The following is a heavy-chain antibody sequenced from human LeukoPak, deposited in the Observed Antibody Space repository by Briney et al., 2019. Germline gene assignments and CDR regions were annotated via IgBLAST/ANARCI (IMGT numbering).Heavy chain of an antibody. CDR1: GGSISSGSHY. CDR3: AREQWLVRGGGSGWFDP. J-gene: IGHJ5*02. CDR2: ISSSGST. D-gene: IGHD6-19*01. Sequence: PSETLSLTCTVSGGSISSGSHYWSWIRQPAGKGLEWIGRISSSGSTNYNPSLKSRVTISVDTSKNQFSLKLNSVTAADTAVYYCAREQWLVRGGGSGWFDPWGQGTPVTVSS. V-gene: IGHV4-61*02.